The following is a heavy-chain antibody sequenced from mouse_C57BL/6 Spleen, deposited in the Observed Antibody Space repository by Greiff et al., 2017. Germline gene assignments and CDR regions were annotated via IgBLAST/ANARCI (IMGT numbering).Heavy chain of an antibody. CDR3: ARGGDGAMDY. CDR1: GYTFTSYW. Sequence: VQLQQPGAELVRPGTSVKLSCKASGYTFTSYWMHWVKQRPGQGLEWIGVIDPSDSYTNYNQKFKGKATLTVDTSSSTAYMQLSSLTSEDSAVYYCARGGDGAMDYWGQGTSVTVSS. J-gene: IGHJ4*01. CDR2: IDPSDSYT. D-gene: IGHD3-3*01. V-gene: IGHV1-59*01.